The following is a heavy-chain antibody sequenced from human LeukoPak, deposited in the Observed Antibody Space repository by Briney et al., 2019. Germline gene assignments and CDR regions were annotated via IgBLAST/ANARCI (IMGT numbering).Heavy chain of an antibody. Sequence: GGSLRLSCVASGFTFSSYSMNWVRQAPGKGLEWVSSISSSSSYIYYADSVKGRFTISRDNAKNSLYLQMNSLRAEDTAVYYCAREQWLALDYWGQGTLVTVSS. D-gene: IGHD6-19*01. V-gene: IGHV3-21*01. CDR1: GFTFSSYS. CDR2: ISSSSSYI. CDR3: AREQWLALDY. J-gene: IGHJ4*02.